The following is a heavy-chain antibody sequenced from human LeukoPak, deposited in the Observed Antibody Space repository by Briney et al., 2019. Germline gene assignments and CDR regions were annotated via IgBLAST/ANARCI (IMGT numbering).Heavy chain of an antibody. Sequence: GSLRLSCAASGFTFSSYAMSWVRQAPGKGLEWVSAISGSGGSTYYADSVKGRFTISRDNSKNTLYLQMNSLRAEDTAVYYCAKDSREVQELDYWGQGTLVTVSS. V-gene: IGHV3-23*01. CDR2: ISGSGGST. CDR3: AKDSREVQELDY. CDR1: GFTFSSYA. J-gene: IGHJ4*02. D-gene: IGHD1-26*01.